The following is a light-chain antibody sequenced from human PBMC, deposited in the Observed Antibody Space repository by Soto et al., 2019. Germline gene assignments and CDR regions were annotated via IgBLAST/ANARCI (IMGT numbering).Light chain of an antibody. J-gene: IGKJ4*01. CDR2: DAS. Sequence: EIVLTQSPATPSLSPGERATLSCRASQSVSRHLVWYRQKPGQAPRLLIYDASNRATGIPARFSGSGSGTDFTLTISSLEPEDFAVYYCQHRHNWPITFGGGTKVEIK. CDR3: QHRHNWPIT. V-gene: IGKV3-11*01. CDR1: QSVSRH.